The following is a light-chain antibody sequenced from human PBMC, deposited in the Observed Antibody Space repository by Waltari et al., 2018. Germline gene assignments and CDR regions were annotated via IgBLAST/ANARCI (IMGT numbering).Light chain of an antibody. V-gene: IGKV1-16*01. Sequence: CRTSQCITNSLAWFQKKPGEAPRSLIYAASTLQSGVPSRFSGSGSGTDFTLTISSLQPEDSATYYCQQLKSYPLTFGGGTKVEI. CDR2: AAS. J-gene: IGKJ4*01. CDR3: QQLKSYPLT. CDR1: QCITNS.